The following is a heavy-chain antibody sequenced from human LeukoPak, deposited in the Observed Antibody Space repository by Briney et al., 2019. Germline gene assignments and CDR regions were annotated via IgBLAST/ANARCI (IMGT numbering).Heavy chain of an antibody. J-gene: IGHJ4*02. CDR1: GFTFSDYA. D-gene: IGHD6-13*01. CDR3: AKGYSTTHYYFDS. V-gene: IGHV3-23*01. CDR2: ISGSGGST. Sequence: GGSLRVSCVASGFTFSDYAMTWVRHTLAKGLEWVSAISGSGGSTNYADSVKGRFVISRDNSKNTLFLQMNSLRAEDTAVYSCAKGYSTTHYYFDSWGQGTLVTVSS.